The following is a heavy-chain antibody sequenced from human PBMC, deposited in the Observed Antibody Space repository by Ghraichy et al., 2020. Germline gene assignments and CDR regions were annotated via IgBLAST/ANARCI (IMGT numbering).Heavy chain of an antibody. D-gene: IGHD1-26*01. Sequence: GESLNISCAASGFTFSSYDMHWVRQPTGKGLEWVSAIGTAGDTHYPGSVKGRFTISRENAKNSLYLQMNSLRAGDTAVYYCARGGGYGMDVWGQGTTVTVSS. CDR3: ARGGGYGMDV. CDR2: IGTAGDT. CDR1: GFTFSSYD. V-gene: IGHV3-13*01. J-gene: IGHJ6*02.